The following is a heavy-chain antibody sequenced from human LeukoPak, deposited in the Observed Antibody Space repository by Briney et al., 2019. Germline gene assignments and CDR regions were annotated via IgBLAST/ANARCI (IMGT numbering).Heavy chain of an antibody. D-gene: IGHD5-24*01. J-gene: IGHJ6*03. CDR3: ARRRDVYNLGSGYYYYYMDV. CDR2: ISSSGSTI. Sequence: GGSLRLSCAVSGFTFSSYAMSWVRQAPGKGLEWVSYISSSGSTIYYADSVKGRFTISRDNAKNSLYLQMNSLRAEDTAVYYCARRRDVYNLGSGYYYYYMDVWGKGTTVTVSS. V-gene: IGHV3-48*04. CDR1: GFTFSSYA.